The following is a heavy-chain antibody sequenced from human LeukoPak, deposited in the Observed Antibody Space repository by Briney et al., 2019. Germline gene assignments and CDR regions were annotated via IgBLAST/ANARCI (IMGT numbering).Heavy chain of an antibody. J-gene: IGHJ5*02. V-gene: IGHV3-9*01. D-gene: IGHD5-18*01. CDR2: ISWNSGSI. Sequence: GGSLRPSCAASGFTFDDYAMHWVRQAPGKGLEWVSGISWNSGSIGYADSVKGRFTISRDNAKNSLYLQMNSLRAEDTALYYCAKSSGYSYGFFSTWGQGTLVTVSS. CDR1: GFTFDDYA. CDR3: AKSSGYSYGFFST.